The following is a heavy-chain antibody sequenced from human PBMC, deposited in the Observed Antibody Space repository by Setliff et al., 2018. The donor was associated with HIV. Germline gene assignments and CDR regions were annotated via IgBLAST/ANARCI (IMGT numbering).Heavy chain of an antibody. CDR3: ARVPFTTGFDY. D-gene: IGHD3-3*01. Sequence: NPSETLSLTCAVSGYSISSGYYWGWIRQPPGRGLEWIGNIYHSGGTHYNPSLRSRVTISVDTSKNHFSLKLSSVTAADTAVFYCARVPFTTGFDYWGQGTLVTVSS. CDR1: GYSISSGYY. CDR2: IYHSGGT. J-gene: IGHJ4*02. V-gene: IGHV4-38-2*01.